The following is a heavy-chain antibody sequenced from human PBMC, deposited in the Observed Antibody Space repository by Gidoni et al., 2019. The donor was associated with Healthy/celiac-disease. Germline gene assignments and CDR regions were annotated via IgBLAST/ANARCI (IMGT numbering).Heavy chain of an antibody. J-gene: IGHJ4*02. D-gene: IGHD2-2*01. Sequence: EVQLLESGGGLVQPGGSLRLSCAASGFTFSSYAMSWVRQAPGKGLEWVSAISGSGGSTYYADSVKGRFTISRDNSKNMLYLQMNSLRAEDTAVYYCAKDLGDIVVVPAAMPGPGDYWGQGTLVTVSS. CDR1: GFTFSSYA. CDR2: ISGSGGST. V-gene: IGHV3-23*01. CDR3: AKDLGDIVVVPAAMPGPGDY.